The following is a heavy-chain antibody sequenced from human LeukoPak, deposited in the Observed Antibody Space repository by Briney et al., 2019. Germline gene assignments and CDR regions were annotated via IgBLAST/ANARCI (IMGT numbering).Heavy chain of an antibody. D-gene: IGHD3-10*01. CDR3: ARVTTMVRGVIAAFDI. CDR1: GYSFTSYW. J-gene: IGHJ3*02. Sequence: GESLKISCKGSGYSFTSYWIGWVRQMPGKGLEWMGIIYPGDSDTRYSPSFQGRVTISADKSISTAYLQWSSLKASDTAMYYCARVTTMVRGVIAAFDIWGQGTMVTVSS. CDR2: IYPGDSDT. V-gene: IGHV5-51*01.